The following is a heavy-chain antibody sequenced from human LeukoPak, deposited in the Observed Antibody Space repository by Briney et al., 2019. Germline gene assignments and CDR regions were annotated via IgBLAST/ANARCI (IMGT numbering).Heavy chain of an antibody. V-gene: IGHV3-21*01. CDR3: ARRPYSDTSGRLSDV. D-gene: IGHD3-22*01. CDR1: GFTFSSYS. CDR2: ISSSSSYI. Sequence: GGSLRLSCAASGFTFSSYSMNWVRQAPGKGLEWVSSISSSSSYIYYADSVKGRFTISRDNAKNSLYLQTNSLRDEDTAVYFCARRPYSDTSGRLSDVWGQGTTVTVSS. J-gene: IGHJ6*02.